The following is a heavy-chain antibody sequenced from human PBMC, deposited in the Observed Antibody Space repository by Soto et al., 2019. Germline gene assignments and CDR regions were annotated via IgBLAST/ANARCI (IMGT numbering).Heavy chain of an antibody. CDR2: ISAYNGNT. Sequence: ASVKVCCKASGYTFTSYGSRWVRQAPGQGLEWMGWISAYNGNTNYAQKLQGRVTMTTDTSTSTAYMELRSLRSDDTAVYYCAGHIYSRNNWFDPWGQGTLVTVSS. D-gene: IGHD6-13*01. J-gene: IGHJ5*02. V-gene: IGHV1-18*01. CDR3: AGHIYSRNNWFDP. CDR1: GYTFTSYG.